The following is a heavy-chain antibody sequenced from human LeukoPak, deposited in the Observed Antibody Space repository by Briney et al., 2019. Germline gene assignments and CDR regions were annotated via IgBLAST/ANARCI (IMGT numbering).Heavy chain of an antibody. CDR1: GFTFDDCA. V-gene: IGHV3-9*01. CDR3: AKLYGYSYGYIDF. Sequence: GGSLRLSCAASGFTFDDCALHWVRQAPGKGLEWVSGISWNSGDIGYADSVKGRFTISRDNAKNSLYLQMNSLRAEDTALYYCAKLYGYSYGYIDFWGQGTLVTVSS. J-gene: IGHJ4*02. D-gene: IGHD5-18*01. CDR2: ISWNSGDI.